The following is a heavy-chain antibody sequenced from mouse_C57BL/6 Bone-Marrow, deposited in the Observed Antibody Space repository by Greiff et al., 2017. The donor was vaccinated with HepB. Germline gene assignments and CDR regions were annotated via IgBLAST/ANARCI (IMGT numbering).Heavy chain of an antibody. J-gene: IGHJ2*01. Sequence: EVKLVESGPGLVKPSQSLSLTCSVTGYSITSGYYWNWIRQFPGNKLEWMGYISYDGSNNYNPSLKNRISITRDTSKNQFFLKLNSVTTEDTATYYCATTMITPFDYWGQGTTLTVSS. V-gene: IGHV3-6*01. CDR3: ATTMITPFDY. D-gene: IGHD2-4*01. CDR1: GYSITSGYY. CDR2: ISYDGSN.